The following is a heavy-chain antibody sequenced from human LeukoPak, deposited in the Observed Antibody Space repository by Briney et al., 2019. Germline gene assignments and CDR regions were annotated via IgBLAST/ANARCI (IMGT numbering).Heavy chain of an antibody. Sequence: GGSLRLSCAASGFTFINCGMHWVRQAPGKGLEWVAVISYDGTNKYYADSVRGRFTISRDNSKNTLYLQMSSLKTDDTAVYYCANYGDYQYFDYWGQGTPVTVSS. CDR2: ISYDGTNK. D-gene: IGHD4-17*01. V-gene: IGHV3-30*18. CDR1: GFTFINCG. J-gene: IGHJ4*02. CDR3: ANYGDYQYFDY.